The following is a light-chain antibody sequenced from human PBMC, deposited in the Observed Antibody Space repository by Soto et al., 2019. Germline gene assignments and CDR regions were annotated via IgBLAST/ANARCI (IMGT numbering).Light chain of an antibody. CDR3: SSYTSSSTYV. Sequence: QSVLTQPASVSGSPGQSITISCTGTSGDVGGYNYVSWYQQHPGKAPKLMIYDVSNRPSGVSNRFSGSKSGNTASLTISGLQAEDEADYYCSSYTSSSTYVFGTGTKFTVL. CDR1: SGDVGGYNY. J-gene: IGLJ1*01. CDR2: DVS. V-gene: IGLV2-14*01.